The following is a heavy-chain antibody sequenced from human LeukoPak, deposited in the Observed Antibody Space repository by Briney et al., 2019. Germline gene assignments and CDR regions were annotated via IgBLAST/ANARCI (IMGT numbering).Heavy chain of an antibody. CDR2: IKQDGSEK. V-gene: IGHV3-7*01. CDR3: AAGYCSGGSCYGPPAR. J-gene: IGHJ4*02. Sequence: PGGSLRLSCAASGFTFSSYWMSWVRQAPGKGLEWVANIKQDGSEKYYVDSVKGRFTISRDNAKNSLYLQMNSLRAEDTAVYYCAAGYCSGGSCYGPPARWGQGTLVTVSS. CDR1: GFTFSSYW. D-gene: IGHD2-15*01.